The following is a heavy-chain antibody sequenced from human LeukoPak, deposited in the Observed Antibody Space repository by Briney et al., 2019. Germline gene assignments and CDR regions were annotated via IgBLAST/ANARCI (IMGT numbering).Heavy chain of an antibody. CDR1: GFTFSSYS. D-gene: IGHD2-2*01. CDR2: ISSSSSYI. CDR3: ANSPKALGYCSSTSCYG. V-gene: IGHV3-21*01. Sequence: PGGSLRLSCAASGFTFSSYSMNWVRQAPGKGLEGVSSISSSSSYIYYADSVKGRFTISRDNAKNSLYLQMNSLRAEDTAVYYCANSPKALGYCSSTSCYGWGQGTLVTVSS. J-gene: IGHJ4*02.